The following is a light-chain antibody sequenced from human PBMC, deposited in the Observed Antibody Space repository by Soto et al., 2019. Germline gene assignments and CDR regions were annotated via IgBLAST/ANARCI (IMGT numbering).Light chain of an antibody. CDR1: QSVRSSY. V-gene: IGKV3-20*01. CDR2: GAS. Sequence: EIVLTQYPGTLSLSPGERATLSCRASQSVRSSYLGWYQQKPGQAPRLLIYGASTRATGIPDRFSVSGSGTNVTLTVSRLEREDFAVYYCQQYVSSPMYSFGQWTKLEIK. J-gene: IGKJ2*01. CDR3: QQYVSSPMYS.